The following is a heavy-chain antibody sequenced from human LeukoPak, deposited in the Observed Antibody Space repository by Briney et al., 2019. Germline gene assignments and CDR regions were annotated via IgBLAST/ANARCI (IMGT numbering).Heavy chain of an antibody. V-gene: IGHV3-23*01. D-gene: IGHD5-24*01. J-gene: IGHJ4*02. CDR2: ISGSGGST. Sequence: GGSLRLSCAASGFTFTSYAMNWVRQAPGKGLEWVSAISGSGGSTYYADSVKGRFTISRDNSKNTLYLRMNSLRAEDTAVYYCAKDRLGYTVLYFDYWGQGTLVTVSS. CDR3: AKDRLGYTVLYFDY. CDR1: GFTFTSYA.